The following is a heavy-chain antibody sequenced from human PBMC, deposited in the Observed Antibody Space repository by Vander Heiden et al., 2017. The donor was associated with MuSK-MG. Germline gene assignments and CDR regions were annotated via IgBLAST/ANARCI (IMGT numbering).Heavy chain of an antibody. Sequence: QVQLQESGPGLVKPSGTLSLTSAVSSGSISSYYWRWIRQPPGRGLEWIGYIYSSGSTNYNPSLKSRVTISVDTSRNQFSLKVRSVTAADTAVYYCARRSRVPFFDYWGQGTLVTVSS. CDR2: IYSSGST. CDR3: ARRSRVPFFDY. CDR1: SGSISSYY. J-gene: IGHJ4*02. V-gene: IGHV4-59*01.